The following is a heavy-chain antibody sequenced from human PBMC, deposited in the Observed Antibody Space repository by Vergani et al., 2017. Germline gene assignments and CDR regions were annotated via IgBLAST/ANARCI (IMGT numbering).Heavy chain of an antibody. Sequence: QVQLQESGPGLVKPSQTLSLTCTVSGGSISSYYWSWIRQPPGKGLEWIGYIYYSGSTNYNPSLKSRVTMSVDTSKNQFSLKLSSVTAADTAVYYCARVWGYGDYAGGQDWFDPWGRGTLVTVSS. V-gene: IGHV4-59*01. CDR2: IYYSGST. D-gene: IGHD4-17*01. J-gene: IGHJ5*02. CDR3: ARVWGYGDYAGGQDWFDP. CDR1: GGSISSYY.